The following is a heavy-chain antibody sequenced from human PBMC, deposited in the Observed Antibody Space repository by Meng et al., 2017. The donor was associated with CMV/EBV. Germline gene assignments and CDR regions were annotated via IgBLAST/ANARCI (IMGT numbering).Heavy chain of an antibody. Sequence: ASVKVSCKASGYTFTGYYIHWVRQAPGQGLEWMGWINPNTGGTNYAQKFQGRVTMTRDTSISTAYMELSRLRSDDTAVYYCARISVEPAAIYYGLDVWGQGTTVTVSS. V-gene: IGHV1-2*02. CDR3: ARISVEPAAIYYGLDV. CDR1: GYTFTGYY. J-gene: IGHJ6*02. D-gene: IGHD2-2*01. CDR2: INPNTGGT.